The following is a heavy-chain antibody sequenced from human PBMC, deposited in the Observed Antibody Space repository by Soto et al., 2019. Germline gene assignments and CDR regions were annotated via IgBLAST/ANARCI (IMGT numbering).Heavy chain of an antibody. CDR3: ARDRRYSSGHDAFDI. CDR2: IYYSGST. CDR1: GGSISSGGYY. Sequence: QVQLQESGPGLVKPSQTLSLTCTVSGGSISSGGYYWSWIRQHPGKGLEWIGYIYYSGSTYYDPSLKRRVTISVDTSKNQFSLKLSSVTAADTAVYYCARDRRYSSGHDAFDIWGQGTMVTVSS. D-gene: IGHD6-19*01. J-gene: IGHJ3*02. V-gene: IGHV4-31*03.